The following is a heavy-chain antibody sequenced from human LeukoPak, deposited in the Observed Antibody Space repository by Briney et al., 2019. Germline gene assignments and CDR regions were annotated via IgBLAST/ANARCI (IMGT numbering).Heavy chain of an antibody. D-gene: IGHD3-22*01. CDR2: IYYSGST. CDR3: AQDSSGYYGAGAFDI. Sequence: SETLSLTCTVSGGSISSYYWNWIRQPPGKGLEWIGYIYYSGSTNYNPSLKSRVTISVDTSKNQFSLKLSSVTAADTAVYYCAQDSSGYYGAGAFDIWGQGTMVTVSS. J-gene: IGHJ3*02. V-gene: IGHV4-59*01. CDR1: GGSISSYY.